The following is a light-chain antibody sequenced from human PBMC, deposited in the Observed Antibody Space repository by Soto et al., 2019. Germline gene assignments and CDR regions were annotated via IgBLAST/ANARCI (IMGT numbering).Light chain of an antibody. Sequence: EIVLTQSPATLSSSPGERATLSCRASQSVSSYLAWYQQKPGQAPRLLIFGASSRATGIPDRFSGSGSGTDFTLTISRVEPEDFAVYYCQQYGSSLTWTFGQGTKVDIK. CDR1: QSVSSY. V-gene: IGKV3-20*01. J-gene: IGKJ1*01. CDR2: GAS. CDR3: QQYGSSLTWT.